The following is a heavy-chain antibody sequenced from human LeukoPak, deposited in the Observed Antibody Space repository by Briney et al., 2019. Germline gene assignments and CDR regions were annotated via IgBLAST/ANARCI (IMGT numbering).Heavy chain of an antibody. Sequence: ASVKVSCKASGYTFTSYAMNWVRQAPGQGLEWMGWINTNTGNPTYAQGFTGRFVFSLDASVSTAYLQISSLKAEDTAVYYCASNGLAGWEYFQHWGQGTLVTVSS. CDR2: INTNTGNP. V-gene: IGHV7-4-1*02. CDR1: GYTFTSYA. D-gene: IGHD6-19*01. J-gene: IGHJ1*01. CDR3: ASNGLAGWEYFQH.